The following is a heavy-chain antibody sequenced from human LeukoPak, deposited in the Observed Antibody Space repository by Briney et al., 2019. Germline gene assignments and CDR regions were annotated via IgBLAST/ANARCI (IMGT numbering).Heavy chain of an antibody. CDR1: GGSISSYY. V-gene: IGHV4-59*01. D-gene: IGHD1-26*01. CDR3: ARGFFGELLPNYYYYMDV. CDR2: IYYSGST. J-gene: IGHJ6*03. Sequence: SETLSLTCTVSGGSISSYYWSWIRQPPGKGPEWIGYIYYSGSTNYNPSLKSRVTISVDTSKNQFSLKLSSVTAADTAVYYCARGFFGELLPNYYYYMDVWGKGTTVTVSS.